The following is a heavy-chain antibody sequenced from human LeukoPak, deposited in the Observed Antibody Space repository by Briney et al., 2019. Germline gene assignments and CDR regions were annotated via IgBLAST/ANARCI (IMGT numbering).Heavy chain of an antibody. CDR1: GGSFSGYY. V-gene: IGHV4-34*01. Sequence: SETLSLTCAVYGGSFSGYYWNWIRQPPGKGLEWIGEINHSGSTNYNPSLKSRVTISVDTSKNQLSLKLSSVTAADTAVYYCARSVTVTTPIDYWGQGTLVTVSS. J-gene: IGHJ4*02. CDR3: ARSVTVTTPIDY. D-gene: IGHD4-17*01. CDR2: INHSGST.